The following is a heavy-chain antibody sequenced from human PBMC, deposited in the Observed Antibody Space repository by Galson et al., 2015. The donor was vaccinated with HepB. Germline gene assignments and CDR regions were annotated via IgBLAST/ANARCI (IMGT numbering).Heavy chain of an antibody. CDR3: ATEGILWFGELLGAFDI. D-gene: IGHD3-10*01. CDR2: ISSSSSYT. Sequence: SLRLSCAASGFTFSDYSMSWIRQAPGKGLEWVSYISSSSSYTIYADSLKGRFTISRDNAKNSLYLQMNSLGAEDTAVYYCATEGILWFGELLGAFDIWGQGTMVTASS. CDR1: GFTFSDYS. J-gene: IGHJ3*02. V-gene: IGHV3-11*06.